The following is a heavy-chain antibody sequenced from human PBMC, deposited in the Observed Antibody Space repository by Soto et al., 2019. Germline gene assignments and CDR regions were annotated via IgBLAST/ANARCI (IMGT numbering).Heavy chain of an antibody. CDR1: GFTFSDHY. CDR2: SKNKADSYTT. J-gene: IGHJ4*02. V-gene: IGHV3-72*01. CDR3: TVWGSGNEFGAA. Sequence: EVQLVESGGGLVQPGGSLRLSCAASGFTFSDHYMDWVRQAPGKGLEWVGRSKNKADSYTTEYATSVKGRFTISRDGSTTALVLQMNSLKTEDTAVYYCTVWGSGNEFGAAWGQRSLVTVSS. D-gene: IGHD3-10*01.